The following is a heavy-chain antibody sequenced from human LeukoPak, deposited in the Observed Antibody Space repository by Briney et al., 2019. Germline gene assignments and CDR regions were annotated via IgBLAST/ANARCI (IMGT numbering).Heavy chain of an antibody. J-gene: IGHJ4*02. V-gene: IGHV3-23*01. Sequence: GGSLRLSCAASGFTFSSYAMSWVRQAPGKGLEWVSGLSGSGAATFYADSVKGRFTISRDNSNNTLYLRLNSLRAEDTAIYFCAKDRWYDGESGYFDHWGRGTLVTVSS. D-gene: IGHD3-10*01. CDR2: LSGSGAAT. CDR3: AKDRWYDGESGYFDH. CDR1: GFTFSSYA.